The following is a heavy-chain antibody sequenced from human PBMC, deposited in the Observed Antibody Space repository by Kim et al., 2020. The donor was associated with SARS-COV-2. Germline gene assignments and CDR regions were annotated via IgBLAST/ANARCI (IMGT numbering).Heavy chain of an antibody. CDR2: ISYDGSNK. CDR3: ASLPGGGYSSSWGAFDI. CDR1: GFTFSSYG. J-gene: IGHJ3*02. Sequence: GGSLRLSCAASGFTFSSYGMHWVRQAPGKGLEWVAVISYDGSNKYYADSVKGRFTISRDNSKNTLYLQMNSLRAEDTAVYYCASLPGGGYSSSWGAFDI. D-gene: IGHD6-13*01. V-gene: IGHV3-33*05.